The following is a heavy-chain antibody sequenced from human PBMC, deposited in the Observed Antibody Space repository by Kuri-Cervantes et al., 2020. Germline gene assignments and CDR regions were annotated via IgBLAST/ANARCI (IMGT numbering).Heavy chain of an antibody. CDR3: AHSSSWTGWFDP. D-gene: IGHD6-13*01. V-gene: IGHV2-70*12. J-gene: IGHJ5*02. CDR1: GFSLSTSGMR. CDR2: IDWDDDK. Sequence: SGPTLVKPTQTLTLTCTFSGFSLSTSGMRVSWIRQPPGKALEWLARIDWDDDKFYSTSLKTRHTISKDTSKNQVVLTMTNMDPVDTGTYFCAHSSSWTGWFDPWGQGTLVTVSS.